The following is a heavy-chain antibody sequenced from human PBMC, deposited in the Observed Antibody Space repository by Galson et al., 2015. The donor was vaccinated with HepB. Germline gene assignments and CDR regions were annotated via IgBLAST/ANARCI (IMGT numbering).Heavy chain of an antibody. J-gene: IGHJ4*02. CDR3: ALYDSSGYHQSGRGMDY. CDR2: INHSGST. D-gene: IGHD3-22*01. CDR1: GGSFSGYY. V-gene: IGHV4-34*01. Sequence: ETLSLTCAVYGGSFSGYYWSWIRQPPGKGLEWIGEINHSGSTNYNPSLKSRVTISVDTSKNQFSLKLSSVTAADTAVYYCALYDSSGYHQSGRGMDYWGQGTLVTVSS.